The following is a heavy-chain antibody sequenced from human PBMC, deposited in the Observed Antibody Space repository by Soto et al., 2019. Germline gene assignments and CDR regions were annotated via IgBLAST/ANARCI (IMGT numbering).Heavy chain of an antibody. CDR2: IYYSGST. V-gene: IGHV4-59*01. D-gene: IGHD3-3*01. CDR3: ARDHLVWSGSYYYYGMDV. Sequence: SETLSLTCTVSGGSISSYYWSWIRQPPGKGLEWIGYIYYSGSTNYNPSLKSRVTISVDTSKNQFSLKLSSVTAADTAVCYCARDHLVWSGSYYYYGMDVWGQGTTVTVSS. J-gene: IGHJ6*02. CDR1: GGSISSYY.